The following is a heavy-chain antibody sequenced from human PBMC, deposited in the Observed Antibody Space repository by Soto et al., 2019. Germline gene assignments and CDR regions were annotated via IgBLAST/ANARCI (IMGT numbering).Heavy chain of an antibody. CDR2: ITSGGRSI. J-gene: IGHJ4*02. CDR3: LRRVASPDQ. D-gene: IGHD2-15*01. Sequence: PGGALRRSCTASGCTCSDYEMNWVRQAPGKGLEWVSYITSGGRSIYYADSVKGRFIISRDNAENSLYLQMNSLRPEDTAVYYCLRRVASPDQWGQVTLFPLSS. CDR1: GCTCSDYE. V-gene: IGHV3-48*03.